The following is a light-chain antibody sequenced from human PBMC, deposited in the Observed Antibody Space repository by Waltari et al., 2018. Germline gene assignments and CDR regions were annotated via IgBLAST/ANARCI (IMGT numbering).Light chain of an antibody. CDR1: QKSYSN. CDR3: QHYYDNPYS. V-gene: IGKV1-6*01. CDR2: AAS. Sequence: IQMTQSSSALSESVGDRVNVSCRASQKSYSNLAWYQQKPGKAPKPLIYAASSLQSGFPSRFSGSGSGTDFTLTISSLQPEDSAVYYCQHYYDNPYSFGQWTKVEIK. J-gene: IGKJ2*03.